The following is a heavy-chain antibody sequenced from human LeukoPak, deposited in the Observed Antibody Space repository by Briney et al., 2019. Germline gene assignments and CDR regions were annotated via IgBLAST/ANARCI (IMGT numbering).Heavy chain of an antibody. J-gene: IGHJ6*02. CDR2: IYTSGST. CDR1: GGSISSGSYY. CDR3: ARVSDDRSSWSESTYHYSFYGMDV. D-gene: IGHD6-13*01. V-gene: IGHV4-61*02. Sequence: SQTLSLTCTVSGGSISSGSYYWSWIRQPAGKGLEWIGRIYTSGSTNYNPSLKSRVTISVDTSKNQFSLQLDSVTPEDTALYYCARVSDDRSSWSESTYHYSFYGMDVWGQGTSVTVSS.